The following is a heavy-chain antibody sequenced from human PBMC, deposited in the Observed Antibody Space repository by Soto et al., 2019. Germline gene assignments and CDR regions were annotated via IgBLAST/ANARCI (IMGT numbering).Heavy chain of an antibody. D-gene: IGHD6-19*01. V-gene: IGHV1-18*01. CDR2: ISAYNGNT. Sequence: ASVKVSCKASGYTFTSYGISWVRQAPGQGLEWMGWISAYNGNTNYAQKLQGRVTMTTDTSTSTAYMELRSLRSDDTAVYYCARAVGIAVDGTLNYCGQGTLVTVSS. CDR1: GYTFTSYG. CDR3: ARAVGIAVDGTLNY. J-gene: IGHJ4*02.